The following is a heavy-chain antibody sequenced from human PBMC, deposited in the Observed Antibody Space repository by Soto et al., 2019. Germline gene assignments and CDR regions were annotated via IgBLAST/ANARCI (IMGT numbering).Heavy chain of an antibody. V-gene: IGHV1-46*01. CDR2: INPSGCST. D-gene: IGHD6-19*01. CDR1: GYTFTNSY. CDR3: ARGRGPGIAVAGTYDYYYYGMDV. J-gene: IGHJ6*02. Sequence: GASVKVSCQASGYTFTNSYMHSVRQAPGQRHEKEGIINPSGCSTSYAQKFQGIVTMTRDTSTSTVYMELSSLRSEDTAVYYCARGRGPGIAVAGTYDYYYYGMDVWGQGTTVTVSS.